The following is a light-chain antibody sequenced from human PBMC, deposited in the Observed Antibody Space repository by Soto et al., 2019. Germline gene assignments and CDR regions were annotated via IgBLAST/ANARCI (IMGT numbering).Light chain of an antibody. Sequence: QSVLTQPASVSGSPGQSITISCTGTSSDVGGYNYVSWYQQHPGKAPKLMIYEVSNRPSGVSNRFSGSKSGNTASLTISGLQAEEEADYYCSSYTSNSTYVFGTGTKVTVL. CDR2: EVS. CDR1: SSDVGGYNY. J-gene: IGLJ1*01. CDR3: SSYTSNSTYV. V-gene: IGLV2-14*01.